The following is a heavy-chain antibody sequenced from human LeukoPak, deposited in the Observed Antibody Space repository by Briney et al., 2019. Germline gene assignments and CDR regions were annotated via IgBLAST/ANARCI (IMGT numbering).Heavy chain of an antibody. CDR2: IIPIFGTA. Sequence: ASVKVSCKASGGTFSSYAISWARQAPGQGLEWMGGIIPIFGTANYAQKFQGRVTITADESTSTAYMELSSLRSEDTAVYYCARHTHAWDSSGWYEFSNSYYYYYYMDVWGKGTTVTVSS. D-gene: IGHD6-19*01. J-gene: IGHJ6*03. CDR1: GGTFSSYA. CDR3: ARHTHAWDSSGWYEFSNSYYYYYYMDV. V-gene: IGHV1-69*13.